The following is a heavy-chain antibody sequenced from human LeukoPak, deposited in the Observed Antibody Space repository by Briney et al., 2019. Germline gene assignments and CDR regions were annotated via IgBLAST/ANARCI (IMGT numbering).Heavy chain of an antibody. Sequence: GASVKVSCKASGGTFSSYAIIWVRQAPGQGLEWMGRIIPILGIANYAQKFQGRVTITADKSTSTAYMELGSLRSEDTAVYYCARAGSAFDIWGQGTMVTVSS. CDR3: ARAGSAFDI. J-gene: IGHJ3*02. V-gene: IGHV1-69*04. CDR1: GGTFSSYA. CDR2: IIPILGIA.